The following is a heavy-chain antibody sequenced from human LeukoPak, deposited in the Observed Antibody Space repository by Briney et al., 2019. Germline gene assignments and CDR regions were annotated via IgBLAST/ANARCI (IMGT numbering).Heavy chain of an antibody. CDR3: AKNIVGPTGVFDY. CDR2: ISGSGTIT. Sequence: PGGSLRLSCAASGFTFSSYAMSWVRQAPGRGLEWVSTISGSGTITYYADSVKGRFTISRDNSKNTLYLQMNSLRVEDTAVYYCAKNIVGPTGVFDYWGQGTLVTVSS. D-gene: IGHD1-26*01. J-gene: IGHJ4*02. V-gene: IGHV3-23*01. CDR1: GFTFSSYA.